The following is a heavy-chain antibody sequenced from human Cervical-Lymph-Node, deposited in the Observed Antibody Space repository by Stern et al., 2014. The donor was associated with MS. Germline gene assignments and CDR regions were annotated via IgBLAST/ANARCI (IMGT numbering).Heavy chain of an antibody. CDR1: GASITSYF. Sequence: VQLVESGPGLLRPSETLSLTCHVSGASITSYFWSWLRQPPGKGLEWVGYIYYRGTTNYNAALMVRVAISLNTSTHQLSLMLSSVTAADAAVYYCARATDLWGQGILVTVSS. J-gene: IGHJ5*02. CDR3: ARATDL. V-gene: IGHV4-59*01. CDR2: IYYRGTT.